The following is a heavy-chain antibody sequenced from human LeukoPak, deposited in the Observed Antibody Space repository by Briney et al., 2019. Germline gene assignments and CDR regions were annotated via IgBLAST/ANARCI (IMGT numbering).Heavy chain of an antibody. Sequence: KPSVTLSLTCTVSGGSISSYYWSWIRQPPGKGLEWIGYIYYSGSTNYNPSLKSRVTLSVDTSKNQFSLKLSSVTAADTAVYYCARHQGRYCSSTSCYAFDIWGQGAMVTVSS. J-gene: IGHJ3*02. V-gene: IGHV4-59*08. D-gene: IGHD2-2*01. CDR3: ARHQGRYCSSTSCYAFDI. CDR2: IYYSGST. CDR1: GGSISSYY.